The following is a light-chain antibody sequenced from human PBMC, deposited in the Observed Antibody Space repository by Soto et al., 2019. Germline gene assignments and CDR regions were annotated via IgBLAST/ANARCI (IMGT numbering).Light chain of an antibody. V-gene: IGKV3-11*01. CDR3: QQRSNFIT. Sequence: EIVLTQSPATLSLSPGERDTVSCRASQSVSSYLAWYQQKPGQAPRLLIYDASNRATGIPARFSGSGSGTDFTLTISTLQPEDFAVYYCQQRSNFITFGQGTRLEIK. CDR2: DAS. CDR1: QSVSSY. J-gene: IGKJ5*01.